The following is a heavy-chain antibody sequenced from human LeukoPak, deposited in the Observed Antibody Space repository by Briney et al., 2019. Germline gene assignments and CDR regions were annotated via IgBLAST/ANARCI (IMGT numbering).Heavy chain of an antibody. CDR3: AKGLYSSGWYYFDY. CDR2: ISGSGGST. J-gene: IGHJ4*02. Sequence: GGSLRLSCAASGFTFSSYAMSWVRQAPGKGLEWGSAISGSGGSTYYADSVKGRFTISRDNSKNTLYLQMNSLRAEDTAVYYCAKGLYSSGWYYFDYSGQGTLVTVSS. CDR1: GFTFSSYA. D-gene: IGHD6-19*01. V-gene: IGHV3-23*01.